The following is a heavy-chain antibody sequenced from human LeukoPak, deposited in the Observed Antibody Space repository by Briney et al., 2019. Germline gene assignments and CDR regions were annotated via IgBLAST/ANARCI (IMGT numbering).Heavy chain of an antibody. CDR1: GFTCNNYS. CDR3: AREGWGSMAEAFDI. J-gene: IGHJ3*02. CDR2: ISSSSSYI. Sequence: GGSLRLSCAASGFTCNNYSMNWVRQAPGKGLEWVSSISSSSSYICYADSVKGRFTISRDNAKNSLYLQMNSLRAEDTAVYSCAREGWGSMAEAFDIWGQGTMVTVSS. V-gene: IGHV3-21*01. D-gene: IGHD7-27*01.